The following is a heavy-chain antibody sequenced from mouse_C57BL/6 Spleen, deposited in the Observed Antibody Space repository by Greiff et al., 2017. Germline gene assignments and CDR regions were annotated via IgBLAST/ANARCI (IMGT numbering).Heavy chain of an antibody. D-gene: IGHD1-1*01. V-gene: IGHV1-55*01. J-gene: IGHJ4*01. CDR2: IYPGSGST. Sequence: QVQLKQPGAELVKPGASVKMSCKASGYTFTSYWITWVKQRPGQGLEWIGDIYPGSGSTNYNEKFKSKATLTVDTSSSTAYMQLSSLTSEDSAVYYCAREGYYGSRPAMDYWGQGTSVTVSS. CDR3: AREGYYGSRPAMDY. CDR1: GYTFTSYW.